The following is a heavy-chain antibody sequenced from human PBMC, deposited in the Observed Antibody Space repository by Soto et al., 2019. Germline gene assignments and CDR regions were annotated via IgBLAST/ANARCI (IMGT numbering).Heavy chain of an antibody. CDR1: GFTFSSHA. J-gene: IGHJ4*02. CDR3: ARRARDGRNSPIDF. CDR2: VNGRGNET. D-gene: IGHD1-1*01. Sequence: EVQLSESGGGLVQPGGSLRLSCAASGFTFSSHAMHWVRQAPGKGLDWVSGVNGRGNETYYGDSVKGRFTTSRDNSKSMSFLQLNSLRGDDTAVYYCARRARDGRNSPIDFWGQGTLVTVSS. V-gene: IGHV3-23*01.